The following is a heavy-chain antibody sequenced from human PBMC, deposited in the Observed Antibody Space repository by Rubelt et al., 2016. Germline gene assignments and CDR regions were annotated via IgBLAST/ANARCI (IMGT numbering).Heavy chain of an antibody. Sequence: QVKLQESGPGLVKPSETLSLTCTVSGGSISDYHWSWIRQPPGKGLEWIGYVHYTGSTNYNPSLESRVVISVDTSKNQFSLRLGPVTAAETAIYYGARSSKYYDNWTGVLNAFEIWGRGTMVTVSS. CDR2: VHYTGST. CDR3: ARSSKYYDNWTGVLNAFEI. D-gene: IGHD3-9*01. CDR1: GGSISDYH. V-gene: IGHV4-59*01. J-gene: IGHJ3*02.